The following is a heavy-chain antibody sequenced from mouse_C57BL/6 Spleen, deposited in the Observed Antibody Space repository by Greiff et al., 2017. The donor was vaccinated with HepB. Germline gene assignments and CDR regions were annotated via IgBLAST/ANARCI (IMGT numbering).Heavy chain of an antibody. D-gene: IGHD1-1*01. CDR1: GYAFSSSW. J-gene: IGHJ2*01. CDR2: IYPGDGDT. CDR3: ARGITLDY. V-gene: IGHV1-82*01. Sequence: QVQLQQSGPELVKPGASVKISCKASGYAFSSSWMNWVKQRPGKGLEWIGRIYPGDGDTNYNGKFKGKATLTADKSSSTAYMQRSSLTSEDSAVYFCARGITLDYWGEGTTLTVSS.